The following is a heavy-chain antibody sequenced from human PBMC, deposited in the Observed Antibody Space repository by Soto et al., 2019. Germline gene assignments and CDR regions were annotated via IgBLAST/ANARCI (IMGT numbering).Heavy chain of an antibody. D-gene: IGHD6-25*01. CDR1: GGSISSYY. CDR2: IYYSRSS. J-gene: IGHJ4*02. CDR3: ARDDPHGSDYLEY. V-gene: IGHV4-59*01. Sequence: SETLSLTCTVSGGSISSYYWSWIRQPPGRGLEWIGYIYYSRSSNYNPSLKSRVTISVDTSKHQFSLNLSSVTAADTAVYYCARDDPHGSDYLEYWGQETLVTVSS.